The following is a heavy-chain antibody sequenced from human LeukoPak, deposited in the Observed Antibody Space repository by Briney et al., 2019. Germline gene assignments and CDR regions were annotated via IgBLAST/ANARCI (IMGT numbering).Heavy chain of an antibody. D-gene: IGHD1-26*01. J-gene: IGHJ4*02. Sequence: GASAKVSCKASGYTFTGYYMHWVRQAPGQGLEWMGRINPNSGGTNSAQKFQGRVTMTRDTSISTAYMELSRLRSDDTAVYYCARDYRDGSYYSHFDYWGQGTLVTVSS. V-gene: IGHV1-2*06. CDR1: GYTFTGYY. CDR3: ARDYRDGSYYSHFDY. CDR2: INPNSGGT.